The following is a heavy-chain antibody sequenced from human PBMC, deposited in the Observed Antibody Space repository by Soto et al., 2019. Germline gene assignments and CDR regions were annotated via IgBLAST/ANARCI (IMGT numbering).Heavy chain of an antibody. CDR2: ISYDGSNK. Sequence: GGSLRLSCVASGFTFSNYAMNWVRQAPGKGLEWVAVISYDGSNKYYADSVKGRITIARDNSRNTLYLQMNNLRAEDTAMYYCARDLGNNYGSFAYWGQGTLVTVSS. J-gene: IGHJ4*02. CDR3: ARDLGNNYGSFAY. D-gene: IGHD4-17*01. CDR1: GFTFSNYA. V-gene: IGHV3-30-3*01.